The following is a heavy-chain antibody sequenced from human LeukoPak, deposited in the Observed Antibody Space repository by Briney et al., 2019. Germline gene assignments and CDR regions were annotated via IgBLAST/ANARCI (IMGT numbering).Heavy chain of an antibody. D-gene: IGHD1-7*01. J-gene: IGHJ4*02. Sequence: PGGSLRLSCAASGFTFSNAWMSWVRQAPGKGLEWVGRIKSKTDGGTTDYAAPVKGRFTISRDDSKNTLYLQMNSLKTEDTAVYYCTTGLEDNWNWIFDYWGQGTLVTVSS. CDR1: GFTFSNAW. CDR2: IKSKTDGGTT. V-gene: IGHV3-15*01. CDR3: TTGLEDNWNWIFDY.